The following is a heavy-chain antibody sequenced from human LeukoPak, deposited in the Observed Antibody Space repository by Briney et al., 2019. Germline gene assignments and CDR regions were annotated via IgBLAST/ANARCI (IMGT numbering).Heavy chain of an antibody. D-gene: IGHD3-10*01. CDR1: GGSIRSGDYF. J-gene: IGHJ4*02. CDR2: IDYSGST. Sequence: SSETLSLTCTVSGGSIRSGDYFWTWIRQPPGKGLEWLGYIDYSGSTYYNPSLKSRLTISLDTSKNQFSLKLTSVTAADTAVYSCARSYPPGSGSYVDYWGQGTLVTVSS. V-gene: IGHV4-30-4*01. CDR3: ARSYPPGSGSYVDY.